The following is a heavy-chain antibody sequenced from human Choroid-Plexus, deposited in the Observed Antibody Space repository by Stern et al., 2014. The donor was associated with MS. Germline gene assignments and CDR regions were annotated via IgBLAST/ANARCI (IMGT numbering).Heavy chain of an antibody. CDR2: VSYDGSNK. Sequence: VQLVESGGGGVEQGRPLRRSWVPSGFTFGSCAMHWVRQAPGKGLEWVAGVSYDGSNKYYADSVKGRFTISRDNSQNTLYMQMSSLRPEDTAVYYCAKDRQYLTYFFDHWGQGALVTVSS. J-gene: IGHJ5*02. CDR1: GFTFGSCA. D-gene: IGHD2/OR15-2a*01. V-gene: IGHV3-30*18. CDR3: AKDRQYLTYFFDH.